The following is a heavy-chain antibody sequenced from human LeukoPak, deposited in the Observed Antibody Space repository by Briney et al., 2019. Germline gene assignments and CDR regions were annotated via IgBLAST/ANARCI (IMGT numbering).Heavy chain of an antibody. CDR3: ATQQGGNPAY. CDR1: GLTFSSHW. CDR2: ITNDGSST. V-gene: IGHV3-74*01. J-gene: IGHJ4*02. Sequence: PGGSLRLSCAASGLTFSSHWMHWVRLAPGKGLVWVSRITNDGSSTTYADSVKGRFTISRDNAKNMLYLQVNSLRAEDTAVYCCATQQGGNPAYWGQGTLVTVSS. D-gene: IGHD1-14*01.